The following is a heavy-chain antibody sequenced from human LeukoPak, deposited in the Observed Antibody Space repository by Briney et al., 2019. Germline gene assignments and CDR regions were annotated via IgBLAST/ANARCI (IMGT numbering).Heavy chain of an antibody. CDR1: GFTFSSYG. V-gene: IGHV3-30*02. Sequence: GGSRKLSWAASGFTFSSYGMHWFRQAPGKGLEWVAFIRYDGSNKYYADSVKGRFTISRDNSKNTLYLQMNSLRAEVTAVYYCAKIRGRLTGTLLGPVDYWGQGTLVTVSS. D-gene: IGHD1-20*01. CDR3: AKIRGRLTGTLLGPVDY. J-gene: IGHJ4*02. CDR2: IRYDGSNK.